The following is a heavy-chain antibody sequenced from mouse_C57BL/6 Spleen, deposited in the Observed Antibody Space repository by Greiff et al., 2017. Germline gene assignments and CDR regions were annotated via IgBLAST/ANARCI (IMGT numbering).Heavy chain of an antibody. V-gene: IGHV1-80*01. CDR3: ARESLLDYDVVRWYYFDY. Sequence: VQLQQSGAELVKPGASVKISCKASGYAFRSYWMNWVKQRPGTGLEWLGPIYPGDGATTYNGKFKGKATLTADKSSSTAYMQLSSLTSEDSAVYFCARESLLDYDVVRWYYFDYWGQGTTLTVSS. CDR1: GYAFRSYW. J-gene: IGHJ2*01. D-gene: IGHD2-4*01. CDR2: IYPGDGAT.